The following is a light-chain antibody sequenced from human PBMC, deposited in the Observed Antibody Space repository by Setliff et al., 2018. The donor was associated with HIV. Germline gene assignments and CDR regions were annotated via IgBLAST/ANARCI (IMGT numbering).Light chain of an antibody. J-gene: IGLJ1*01. Sequence: SALTQPASVSGSPGQSITISCTGISSDVGGYYSVSWYQQHPGKAPKLMIYDVINRPSGVSNRFSGSRSGNTASLTISGLQVEDEADYYCSSYTTSSTLYVLGPGTKVTVL. CDR2: DVI. V-gene: IGLV2-14*03. CDR1: SSDVGGYYS. CDR3: SSYTTSSTLYV.